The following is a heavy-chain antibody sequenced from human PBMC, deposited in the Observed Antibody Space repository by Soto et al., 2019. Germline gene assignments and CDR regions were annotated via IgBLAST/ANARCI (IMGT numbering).Heavy chain of an antibody. CDR3: ASSEGNYYYYGMDV. V-gene: IGHV3-11*01. J-gene: IGHJ6*02. CDR2: ISSSGTTI. CDR1: RFRFSDYY. Sequence: PGGSLRLSCEASRFRFSDYYMSWVRQAPGKGLEWVSFISSSGTTIYYADSVRGRFTISRDNAKNSLFLQMNSLRVEDTAVYYCASSEGNYYYYGMDVWGQGTTATVSS.